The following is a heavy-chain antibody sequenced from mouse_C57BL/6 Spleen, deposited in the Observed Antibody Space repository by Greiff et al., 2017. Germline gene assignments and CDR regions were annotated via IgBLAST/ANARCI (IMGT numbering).Heavy chain of an antibody. D-gene: IGHD1-1*01. Sequence: QVQLKQPGAELVKPGASVKLSCKASGYTFTSYWMHWVKQRPGRGLEWIGRIDPNSGGTKYNEKFKSKATLTVDKPSSTAYMQLSSLTSEDSAVYYCARGPHYGSSYGFAYWGQGTLVTVSA. CDR1: GYTFTSYW. CDR3: ARGPHYGSSYGFAY. V-gene: IGHV1-72*01. J-gene: IGHJ3*01. CDR2: IDPNSGGT.